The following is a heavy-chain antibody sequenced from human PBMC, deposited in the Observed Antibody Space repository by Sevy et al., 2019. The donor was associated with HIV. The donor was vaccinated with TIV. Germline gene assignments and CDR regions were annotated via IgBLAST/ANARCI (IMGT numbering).Heavy chain of an antibody. CDR2: ISPTGGST. J-gene: IGHJ6*01. CDR3: AKEVSMGYF. D-gene: IGHD3-10*01. Sequence: GGSLRLSCAASGFTFISYAMSWVRQAPGKGLEWVSSISPTGGSTYYADSVKGRFSISRDNSKNTVDLQMNSLRAENTAVYYCAKEVSMGYFWGQGTTVTVSS. V-gene: IGHV3-23*01. CDR1: GFTFISYA.